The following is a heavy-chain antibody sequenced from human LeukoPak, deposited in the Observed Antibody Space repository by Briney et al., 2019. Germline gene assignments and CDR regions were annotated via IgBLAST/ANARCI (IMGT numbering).Heavy chain of an antibody. CDR2: IYSGGST. CDR1: GFTVSSNY. J-gene: IGHJ6*03. CDR3: ASGSGSYRTPYYYMDV. V-gene: IGHV3-53*01. Sequence: PGGSLRLSCAASGFTVSSNYMSWVRQAPGKGLEWVSIIYSGGSTYYADSVKGRFTISRDNSKNTLYLQMNSLRAEDTAVYYCASGSGSYRTPYYYMDVWGKGTTVTVCS. D-gene: IGHD3-10*01.